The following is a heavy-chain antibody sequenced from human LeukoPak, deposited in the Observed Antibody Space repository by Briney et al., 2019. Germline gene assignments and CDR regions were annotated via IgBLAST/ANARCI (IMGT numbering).Heavy chain of an antibody. Sequence: SETLSLTCTVSGGSISSYYWSWIRQPPGMGLEWIGYIYYSGSTNYNPSLKSRVTISVDTSKNQFSLKLSSVTAADTAVYYCARDRSKNWFDPWGQGTLVTVSS. CDR2: IYYSGST. CDR3: ARDRSKNWFDP. J-gene: IGHJ5*02. CDR1: GGSISSYY. V-gene: IGHV4-59*01.